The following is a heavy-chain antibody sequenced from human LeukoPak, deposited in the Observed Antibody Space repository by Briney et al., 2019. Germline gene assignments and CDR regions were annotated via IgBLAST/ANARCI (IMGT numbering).Heavy chain of an antibody. CDR3: ATASTYDYSHSFGY. V-gene: IGHV1-24*01. CDR1: GHTLTELS. Sequence: ASVKVSCKVSGHTLTELSMHWVRQAPGKGLEWMGGFGPEDGETIYAQKFQGRVTMTEDTSTDTAYMELSSLRSEDTAVYYCATASTYDYSHSFGYWGQGTLVTVSS. J-gene: IGHJ4*02. D-gene: IGHD4-11*01. CDR2: FGPEDGET.